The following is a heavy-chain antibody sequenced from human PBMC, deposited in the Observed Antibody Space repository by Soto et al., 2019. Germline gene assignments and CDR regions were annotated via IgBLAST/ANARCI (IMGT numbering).Heavy chain of an antibody. Sequence: GGSLRLSCAASGFTFSSYGMHWVRQAPGKGLEWVAVIWYDGSNKYYADSVKGRFTISRDNSKNTLYLQMNSLRAEDTAVYYCARYLAVRGPFDYLGQGALVTVSS. J-gene: IGHJ4*02. V-gene: IGHV3-33*01. CDR3: ARYLAVRGPFDY. CDR2: IWYDGSNK. CDR1: GFTFSSYG.